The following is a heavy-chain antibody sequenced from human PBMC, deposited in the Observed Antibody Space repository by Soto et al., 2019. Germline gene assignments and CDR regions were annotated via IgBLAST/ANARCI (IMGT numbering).Heavy chain of an antibody. CDR2: IYYSGIT. D-gene: IGHD3-3*01. CDR3: ARQRVITIFGVLNWFDP. Sequence: LSLTCTVSGGSIGSSSYYWGWIRQPPGKGLEWIGSIYYSGITYYNPSLKSRVTISVDTSKNQFSLKLSSVTAADTAVYYCARQRVITIFGVLNWFDPWGQGTLVTVSS. V-gene: IGHV4-39*01. J-gene: IGHJ5*02. CDR1: GGSIGSSSYY.